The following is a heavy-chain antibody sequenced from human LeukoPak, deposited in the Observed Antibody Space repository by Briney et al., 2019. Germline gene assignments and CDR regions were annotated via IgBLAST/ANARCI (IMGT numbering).Heavy chain of an antibody. CDR1: GGSISSYY. Sequence: SETLSLTCTVSGGSISSYYWSWIRQPPGKGLEWIGYIYYSGSTNYNPSLKSRVTISVDTSKNQFSLKLSSATAADTAVYYCARRIPSYGDPWAFDIWGQGTMVTVSS. V-gene: IGHV4-59*08. D-gene: IGHD4-17*01. CDR2: IYYSGST. J-gene: IGHJ3*02. CDR3: ARRIPSYGDPWAFDI.